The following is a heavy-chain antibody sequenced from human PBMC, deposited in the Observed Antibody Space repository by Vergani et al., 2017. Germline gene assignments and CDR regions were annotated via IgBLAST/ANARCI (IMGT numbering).Heavy chain of an antibody. D-gene: IGHD3-9*01. CDR1: GFTFDDYA. Sequence: EVQLVESGGGLVQPGRSLRLSCAASGFTFDDYAMHWVRQAPGKGLEWVSGISWNSGSIGYADSVKGRFTISRDNAKNSLYLQMNSLRAEDTALYYCAKDRLGYYDILTGYYYDYWGEGTLVTVSS. CDR3: AKDRLGYYDILTGYYYDY. V-gene: IGHV3-9*01. CDR2: ISWNSGSI. J-gene: IGHJ4*02.